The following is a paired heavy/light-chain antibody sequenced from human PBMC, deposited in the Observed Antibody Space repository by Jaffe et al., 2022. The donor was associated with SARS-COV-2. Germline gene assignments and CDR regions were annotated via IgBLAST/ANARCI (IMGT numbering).Heavy chain of an antibody. CDR2: ISGSGSST. D-gene: IGHD5-18*01. CDR3: AKGFGFTYGYWYFDL. J-gene: IGHJ2*01. Sequence: EVQLLESGGGLVQPGGSLRLSCAASGLTFSNFAMIWVRQAPGKGLEWVSGISGSGSSTYFADSVKGRFTISRDNSNNTLYLQMNSLRAEDTAVYYCAKGFGFTYGYWYFDLWGRGTLVTVSS. CDR1: GLTFSNFA. V-gene: IGHV3-23*01.
Light chain of an antibody. V-gene: IGKV1-12*01. J-gene: IGKJ2*01. Sequence: DIQMTQSPSSVSASVGDRVTITCRASQGISTWLAWYQQKPGKAPKLLIYAASSLLSGVPSRFSGSGSGTDFTLTINSLQPEDFATYYCQQANSFPYTFGQGSKLEIK. CDR3: QQANSFPYT. CDR2: AAS. CDR1: QGISTW.